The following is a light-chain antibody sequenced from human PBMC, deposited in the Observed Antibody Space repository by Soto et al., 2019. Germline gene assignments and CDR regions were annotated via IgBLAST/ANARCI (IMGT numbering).Light chain of an antibody. V-gene: IGLV1-40*01. CDR3: QSYASSLSAYV. J-gene: IGLJ1*01. CDR1: SSSIGARYD. Sequence: QSVLTQPPSVSGAPGQRVTISCTGSSSSIGARYDVHWYQQRPGRAPKLLIHGASNRPSGVPDRFSGSKSGTSASLAITGLQAEDEADYYCQSYASSLSAYVFGTGTELTVL. CDR2: GAS.